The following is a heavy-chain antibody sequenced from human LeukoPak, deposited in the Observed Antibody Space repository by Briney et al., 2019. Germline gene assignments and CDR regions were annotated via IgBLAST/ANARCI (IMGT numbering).Heavy chain of an antibody. Sequence: GGSLRLSCAASGFTFSNYWMHWVRQAPGKGLVWVSRINSDGSITNYADSVKGRFTISRDNAKNTLYLQMTSLRAEDTAVYYCAREGRNRTLDYWGQGTLVTVSS. J-gene: IGHJ4*02. V-gene: IGHV3-74*01. D-gene: IGHD1-14*01. CDR1: GFTFSNYW. CDR2: INSDGSIT. CDR3: AREGRNRTLDY.